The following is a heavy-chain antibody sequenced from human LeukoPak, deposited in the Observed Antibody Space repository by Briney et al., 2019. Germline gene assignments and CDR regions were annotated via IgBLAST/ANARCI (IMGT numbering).Heavy chain of an antibody. CDR3: ARRPTYSSSWSGDY. J-gene: IGHJ4*02. D-gene: IGHD6-13*01. V-gene: IGHV5-51*01. CDR1: GYSFPNYW. Sequence: GESLKISCKGSGYSFPNYWIAWVRRMPGKGLEWMGIIYPGDSDTRYSPSFQGQVTISADKSISTAYLQWNSLKASDTAMYYCARRPTYSSSWSGDYWGQGTLVTVSS. CDR2: IYPGDSDT.